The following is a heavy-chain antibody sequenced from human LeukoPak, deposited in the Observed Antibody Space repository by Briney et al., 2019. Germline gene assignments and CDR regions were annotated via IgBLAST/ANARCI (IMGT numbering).Heavy chain of an antibody. D-gene: IGHD2-21*01. Sequence: SVKVSCKASGYTFTSYGISWVRQAPGQGLEWMGGIIPFLGTTNYAQKFQGRVTITADEPTRTAYMELTYLRSDDTAVYYCTIIPNVILFTHYFEYWGQGTLVTVSS. CDR1: GYTFTSYG. J-gene: IGHJ4*02. CDR3: TIIPNVILFTHYFEY. V-gene: IGHV1-69*13. CDR2: IIPFLGTT.